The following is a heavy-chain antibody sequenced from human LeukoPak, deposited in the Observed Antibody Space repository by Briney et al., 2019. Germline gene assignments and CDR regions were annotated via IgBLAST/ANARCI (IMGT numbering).Heavy chain of an antibody. CDR3: GRGTGYYSGGSCYSGVPIAGFDY. CDR1: GWSFSGYY. Sequence: PSETLSRTCAGYGWSFSGYYWSWIRQPPGKGLEWFGEINRSGSTNYNPSLKRRVTIWVDTVKNEFFLQLSPVTAADAVVYYGGRGTGYYSGGSCYSGVPIAGFDYWGQGTLVTVSS. CDR2: INRSGST. D-gene: IGHD2-15*01. V-gene: IGHV4-34*01. J-gene: IGHJ4*02.